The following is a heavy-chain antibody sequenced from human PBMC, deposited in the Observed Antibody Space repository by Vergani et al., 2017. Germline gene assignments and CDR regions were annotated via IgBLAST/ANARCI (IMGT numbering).Heavy chain of an antibody. CDR2: IWYDGSNK. D-gene: IGHD3-10*01. CDR1: GFTFSSYE. V-gene: IGHV3-33*08. J-gene: IGHJ6*03. CDR3: ARGERWFGELSSYYYYYMDV. Sequence: VQLVESGGGLVQPGGSLRLSCAASGFTFSSYEMNWVRQAPGKGLEWVAVIWYDGSNKYYADSVKGRFTISRDNSKNTLYLQMNSLRAEDTAVYYCARGERWFGELSSYYYYYMDVWGKGTTVTVSS.